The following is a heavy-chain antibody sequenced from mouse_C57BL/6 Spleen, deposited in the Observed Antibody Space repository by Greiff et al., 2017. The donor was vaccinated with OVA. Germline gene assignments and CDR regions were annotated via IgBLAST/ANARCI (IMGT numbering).Heavy chain of an antibody. CDR3: ARYYSNPYWYFDV. J-gene: IGHJ1*03. CDR2: IRNKANGYTT. V-gene: IGHV7-3*01. Sequence: EVKVVESGGGLVQPGGSLSLSCAASGFTFTDYYMSWVRQPPGKALEWLGFIRNKANGYTTEYSASVKGRFTISRDNSQSILYLQMNALRAEDSATYYCARYYSNPYWYFDVWGTGTTVTVSS. CDR1: GFTFTDYY. D-gene: IGHD2-5*01.